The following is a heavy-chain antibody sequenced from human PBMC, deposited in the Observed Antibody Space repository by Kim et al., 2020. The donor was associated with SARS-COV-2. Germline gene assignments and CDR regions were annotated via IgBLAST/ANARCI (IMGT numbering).Heavy chain of an antibody. Sequence: GGSLRLSCAASGFTFSSYAMSWVRQAPGKGLEWVSTITISGGWTDYADSVKGRFTISRDNSKNMLYLQMNSLRAEDTALYYCARDPIAGDKLVWFDPWGQGTLATVSS. CDR3: ARDPIAGDKLVWFDP. CDR1: GFTFSSYA. CDR2: ITISGGWT. J-gene: IGHJ5*02. D-gene: IGHD6-13*01. V-gene: IGHV3-23*01.